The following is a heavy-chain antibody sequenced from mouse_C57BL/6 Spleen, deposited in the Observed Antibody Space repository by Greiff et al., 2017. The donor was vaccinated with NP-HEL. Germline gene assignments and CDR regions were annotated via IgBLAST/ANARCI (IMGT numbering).Heavy chain of an antibody. CDR1: GYAFSSSW. J-gene: IGHJ2*01. Sequence: VQLQQSGPELVKPGASVKISCKASGYAFSSSWMNWVKQRPGKGLEWIGRIYPGDGDTNYNGKFKGKATLTADKSSSTAYMQLSSLTSEDSAVYFCAREIYDGYYDCWGQGTTLTVSS. V-gene: IGHV1-82*01. D-gene: IGHD2-3*01. CDR3: AREIYDGYYDC. CDR2: IYPGDGDT.